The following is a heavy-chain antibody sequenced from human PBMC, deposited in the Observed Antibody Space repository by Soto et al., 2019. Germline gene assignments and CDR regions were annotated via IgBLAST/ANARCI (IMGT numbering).Heavy chain of an antibody. Sequence: QVQLQESGPGLVKPSETLSLTCTVSGGSVSSGSFYWSWIRQPPGRGLEWIGFVYYIGRTNYNPSLKSRVAISVDTSKNQFSLKLGSVTAADTAVYYCAAGYSNGRFDPWGQGTLVTVSS. V-gene: IGHV4-61*01. CDR3: AAGYSNGRFDP. J-gene: IGHJ5*02. CDR1: GGSVSSGSFY. D-gene: IGHD6-25*01. CDR2: VYYIGRT.